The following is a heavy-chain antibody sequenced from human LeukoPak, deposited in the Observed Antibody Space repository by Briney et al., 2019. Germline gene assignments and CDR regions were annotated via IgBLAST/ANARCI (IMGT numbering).Heavy chain of an antibody. D-gene: IGHD1-26*01. CDR1: GFTFSHHG. CDR2: IRNDGSNH. J-gene: IGHJ6*03. CDR3: ANHAGAGYYFYMDV. Sequence: GGSLRLSCAASGFTFSHHGMHWVRQAPGKGLEWVAFIRNDGSNHYYADSVKGRFTISRDNAKNFLYLQMNSLRAEDTALYYCANHAGAGYYFYMDVWGKGTTVTVSS. V-gene: IGHV3-30*02.